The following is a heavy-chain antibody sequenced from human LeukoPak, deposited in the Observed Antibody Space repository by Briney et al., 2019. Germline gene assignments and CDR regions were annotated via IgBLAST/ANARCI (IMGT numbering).Heavy chain of an antibody. CDR1: GGSISGYS. V-gene: IGHV4-59*08. CDR3: ARHAYSSSWYTFFDS. D-gene: IGHD6-13*01. J-gene: IGHJ4*02. CDR2: IYYSGDT. Sequence: SETLSLTCTVSGGSISGYSWSWIRQSPGGGLEWIGYIYYSGDTAYNPSLRSRVTISVDTSKNQFSLKLNSVTAADTAIYYCARHAYSSSWYTFFDSWGRGTLVTVSS.